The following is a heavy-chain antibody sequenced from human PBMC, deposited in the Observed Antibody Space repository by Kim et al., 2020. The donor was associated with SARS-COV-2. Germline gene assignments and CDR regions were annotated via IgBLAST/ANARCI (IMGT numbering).Heavy chain of an antibody. CDR2: IYSGGST. V-gene: IGHV3-53*01. Sequence: GGSLRLSCAASGFSVSNNYMSWVRQAPGKGLEWVSVIYSGGSTYYADSMKGRFTISRDNSKNTLYLQMNSLRVGDTAVYYCARARIAALAAFDIWGQGT. J-gene: IGHJ3*02. CDR3: ARARIAALAAFDI. D-gene: IGHD6-13*01. CDR1: GFSVSNNY.